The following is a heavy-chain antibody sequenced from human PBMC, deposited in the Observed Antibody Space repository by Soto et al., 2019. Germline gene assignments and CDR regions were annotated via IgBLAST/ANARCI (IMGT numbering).Heavy chain of an antibody. CDR1: GYTFRNYG. D-gene: IGHD3-3*01. CDR3: ARDLVSGSNFWRAYNGGYFDY. CDR2: ISPYNGNT. J-gene: IGHJ4*02. V-gene: IGHV1-18*01. Sequence: QVQLVQSGAEVKRPGASVKVSCKASGYTFRNYGITWVRQAPGQGLEWMAWISPYNGNTNNGQDLQARVTMTTDTPTSTAYMELRSLTSEDTDMYYCARDLVSGSNFWRAYNGGYFDYWGQGTLVTVSS.